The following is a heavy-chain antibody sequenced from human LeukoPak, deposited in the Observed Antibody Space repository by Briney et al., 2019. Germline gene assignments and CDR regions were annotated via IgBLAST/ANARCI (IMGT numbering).Heavy chain of an antibody. CDR3: AKVGSTLIKFPFDY. CDR2: ISSSSSTI. J-gene: IGHJ4*02. V-gene: IGHV3-48*01. Sequence: GGSLRLSCAASGFTFSSYSMNWVRQAPGKGLEWVSYISSSSSTIYYADSVKGRFTISRDNSKNTLYLQMNSLRAEDTAVYYCAKVGSTLIKFPFDYWGQGTLVTVSS. CDR1: GFTFSSYS. D-gene: IGHD3-16*01.